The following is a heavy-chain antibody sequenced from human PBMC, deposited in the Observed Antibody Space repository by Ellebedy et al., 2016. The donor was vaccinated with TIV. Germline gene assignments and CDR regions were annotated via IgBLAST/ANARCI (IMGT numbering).Heavy chain of an antibody. Sequence: SETLSLXXAVYGGSFSGYYWSWIRQPPGKGLEWIGEINHSGSTNYNPSLKSRVTISVDTSKSQFSLDLRSVTAADTAVYYCARDAYYYDTTGHAQSDHWGQGTLVTVSS. J-gene: IGHJ4*02. CDR1: GGSFSGYY. CDR2: INHSGST. CDR3: ARDAYYYDTTGHAQSDH. D-gene: IGHD3-22*01. V-gene: IGHV4-34*01.